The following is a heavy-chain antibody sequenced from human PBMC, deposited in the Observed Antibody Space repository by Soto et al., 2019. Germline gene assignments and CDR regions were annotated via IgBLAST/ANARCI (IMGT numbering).Heavy chain of an antibody. CDR3: AKDLSGARWYYDALDV. V-gene: IGHV3-30*18. CDR2: TSYDGTNK. D-gene: IGHD2-15*01. CDR1: GFTFSTHG. J-gene: IGHJ6*02. Sequence: PGGSLRLSCEGSGFTFSTHGMHWVRQAPGKGLEWVAGTSYDGTNKYYARSVQGRFTISRENSMKTLYLQMNSLRTEDTAVYYCAKDLSGARWYYDALDVRGQGTTVTVSS.